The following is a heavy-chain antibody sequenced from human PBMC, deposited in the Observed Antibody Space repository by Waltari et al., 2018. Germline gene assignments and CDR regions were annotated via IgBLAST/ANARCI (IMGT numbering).Heavy chain of an antibody. J-gene: IGHJ5*02. CDR2: SYYSGST. CDR3: ARGGGYSYGFNWFDP. V-gene: IGHV4-59*01. D-gene: IGHD5-18*01. CDR1: GGSIRSYY. Sequence: QVQLQESGPGLVKPSETLSLTCTVSGGSIRSYYWIWIRQPPGKGLEWIGYSYYSGSTNYNPSLKSRVTISVDTSKNQFSLKLSSVTAADTAVYYCARGGGYSYGFNWFDPWGQGTLVTVSS.